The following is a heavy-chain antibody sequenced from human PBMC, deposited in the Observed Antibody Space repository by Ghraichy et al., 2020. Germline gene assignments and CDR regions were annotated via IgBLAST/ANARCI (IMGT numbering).Heavy chain of an antibody. J-gene: IGHJ6*02. CDR3: ARPRPTTYSYGVDV. Sequence: GGSLRLSCAASGFTFSEYYMSWIRQAPGKGLEWVSYLNTFGTSKYYADSVKGRFTISRDNAKNSLFLQMDNLSAEDTAVYYCARPRPTTYSYGVDVWGQGTTVIVSS. D-gene: IGHD1-1*01. CDR2: LNTFGTSK. CDR1: GFTFSEYY. V-gene: IGHV3-11*01.